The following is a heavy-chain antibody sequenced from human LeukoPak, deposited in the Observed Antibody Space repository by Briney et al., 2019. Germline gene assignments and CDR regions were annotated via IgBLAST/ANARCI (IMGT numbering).Heavy chain of an antibody. CDR1: GGSISSYH. J-gene: IGHJ3*02. CDR2: IHHSGST. CDR3: ARETSWLGGDAFDI. V-gene: IGHV4-59*01. Sequence: SETLSLTCSVSGGSISSYHWSWIRQPPGKRLEWIGDIHHSGSTHYNPSLKSRVTISMDTSKNQFSLKLSSVTAADTAVYYCARETSWLGGDAFDIWGPGTMVSVSS. D-gene: IGHD2-2*01.